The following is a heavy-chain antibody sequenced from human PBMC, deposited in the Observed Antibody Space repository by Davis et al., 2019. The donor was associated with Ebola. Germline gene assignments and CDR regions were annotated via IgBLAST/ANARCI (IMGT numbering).Heavy chain of an antibody. D-gene: IGHD3-22*01. V-gene: IGHV3-11*01. CDR3: ARGYYDSSGYYPGRYGMDV. CDR2: ISSSGSTI. J-gene: IGHJ6*02. Sequence: GESLKISCAASGFTFSDYYMSWIRQAPGKGLEWVSYISSSGSTIYYADSVKGRFTISRDNAKNSLYLQMNSLRAEDTAVYYCARGYYDSSGYYPGRYGMDVWGQGTTVTVSS. CDR1: GFTFSDYY.